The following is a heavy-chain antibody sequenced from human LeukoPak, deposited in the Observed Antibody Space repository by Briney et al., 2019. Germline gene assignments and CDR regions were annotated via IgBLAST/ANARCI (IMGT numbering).Heavy chain of an antibody. J-gene: IGHJ5*02. CDR1: GYTFTGYY. CDR2: INPNSGGT. CDR3: ARGGLLAAAGGLDNWFDP. V-gene: IGHV1-2*04. Sequence: GASVKVSCKASGYTFTGYYMHWVRQAPGQGLEWMGWINPNSGGTNYAQKFQGWVTMTRDTSISTAYMELSRLRSDDTAVYYCARGGLLAAAGGLDNWFDPWGQGTLVTVSS. D-gene: IGHD6-13*01.